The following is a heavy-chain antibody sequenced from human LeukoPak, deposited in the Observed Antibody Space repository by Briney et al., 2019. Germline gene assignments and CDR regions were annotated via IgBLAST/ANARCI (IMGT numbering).Heavy chain of an antibody. V-gene: IGHV4-39*01. CDR3: ARGDRQLMSY. D-gene: IGHD6-13*01. J-gene: IGHJ4*02. Sequence: SETLSLTCTASGGSISSSSYFWGWIRQPPGKGLEWIGNIYYSGTTYYNPSLKSRVTTSVDTSKNQFSLKLSSVTAADTAVYYCARGDRQLMSYWGQGTLVTVSS. CDR2: IYYSGTT. CDR1: GGSISSSSYF.